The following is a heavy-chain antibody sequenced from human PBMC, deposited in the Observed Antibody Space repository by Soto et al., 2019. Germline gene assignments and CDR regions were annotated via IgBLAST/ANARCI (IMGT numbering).Heavy chain of an antibody. V-gene: IGHV3-23*01. CDR2: ISGRSAVP. D-gene: IGHD3-16*01. Sequence: EGQLLQSGGDLVQPGGSLRLSCAGSGLTLRSYAMTWIRQTPENGLEWVSTISGRSAVPSYADSVNGRFTVSRDNSKNTLYLQMNSLRPDDTVIYYCAKGGPFTGGFDPWGQGTLVTVSA. J-gene: IGHJ5*02. CDR3: AKGGPFTGGFDP. CDR1: GLTLRSYA.